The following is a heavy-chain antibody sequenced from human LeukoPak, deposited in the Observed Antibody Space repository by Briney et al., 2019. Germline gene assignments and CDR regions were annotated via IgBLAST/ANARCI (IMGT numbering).Heavy chain of an antibody. CDR2: ISSSGSTI. V-gene: IGHV3-48*03. CDR3: AELGITMIGGV. J-gene: IGHJ6*04. Sequence: GGSLRLSCAASGFTFITYAMSWVRQAPGKGLEWVSYISSSGSTIYYADSVKGRFTISRDNAKNSLYLQMNSLRAEDTAVYYCAELGITMIGGVWGKGTTVTISS. D-gene: IGHD3-10*02. CDR1: GFTFITYA.